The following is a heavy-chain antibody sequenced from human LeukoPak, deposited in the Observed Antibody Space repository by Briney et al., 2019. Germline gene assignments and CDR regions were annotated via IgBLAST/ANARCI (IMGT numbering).Heavy chain of an antibody. CDR3: ARGYGGNSEDY. Sequence: PSETLSLTCTVSGGSISSYYWSWLRQPPGKGLEWIGYIYYSGSTNYNPSLKSRVTISVDTSKNQFSLKLSSVTAADTAVYYCARGYGGNSEDYWGQGTLVTVSS. V-gene: IGHV4-59*01. J-gene: IGHJ4*02. CDR1: GGSISSYY. D-gene: IGHD4-23*01. CDR2: IYYSGST.